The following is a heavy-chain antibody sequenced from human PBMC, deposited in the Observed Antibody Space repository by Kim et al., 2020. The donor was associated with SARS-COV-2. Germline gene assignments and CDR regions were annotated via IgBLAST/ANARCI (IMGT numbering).Heavy chain of an antibody. Sequence: SVKGRLTISRDNAGNSLYLQMNSLRAEDTAVYYCARDQLERRRLYYGMGVWGQGTTVAVSS. D-gene: IGHD1-1*01. V-gene: IGHV3-11*01. CDR3: ARDQLERRRLYYGMGV. J-gene: IGHJ6*02.